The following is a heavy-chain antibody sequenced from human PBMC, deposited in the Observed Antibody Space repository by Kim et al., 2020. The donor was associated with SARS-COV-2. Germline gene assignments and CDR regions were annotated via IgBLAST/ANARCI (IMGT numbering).Heavy chain of an antibody. Sequence: GGSLRLSCAASGFTFSSYAMHWVRQAPGKGLEWVAVISYDGSNKYYADSVKGRFTISRDNSKNTLYLQMNSLRAEDTAVYYCARAGVANWFDPWGQGTLV. CDR2: ISYDGSNK. D-gene: IGHD2-15*01. CDR1: GFTFSSYA. V-gene: IGHV3-30-3*01. J-gene: IGHJ5*02. CDR3: ARAGVANWFDP.